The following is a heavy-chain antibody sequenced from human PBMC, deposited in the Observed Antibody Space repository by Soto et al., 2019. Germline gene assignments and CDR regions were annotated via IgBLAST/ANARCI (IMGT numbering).Heavy chain of an antibody. Sequence: QAQVVQSGAEVRKPGSSVKLSCKASEGTFNSYAIAWVRQAPGQGLEWMGGIIPYYNTLNYAQKFQDRVTITADDSTNTVYMGLSSLSSDDTAVYFCASGASRWYFYFVDAWAEGTLVTVSS. CDR3: ASGASRWYFYFVDA. V-gene: IGHV1-69*01. D-gene: IGHD6-13*01. CDR1: EGTFNSYA. CDR2: IIPYYNTL. J-gene: IGHJ5*02.